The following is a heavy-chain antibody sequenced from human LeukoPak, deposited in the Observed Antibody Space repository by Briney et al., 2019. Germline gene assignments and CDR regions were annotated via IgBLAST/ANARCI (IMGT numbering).Heavy chain of an antibody. V-gene: IGHV1-2*02. CDR2: INPNSGGT. CDR1: GYTLTGYY. J-gene: IGHJ6*03. CDR3: ARGNTMVRGVIIVVGYYYYMDV. D-gene: IGHD3-10*01. Sequence: ASVKVSCKASGYTLTGYYMHWVRQAPAQGLEWMGWINPNSGGTNYAQKFQGRVTMTRDTSISTAYMELSRLRSDDTAVYYCARGNTMVRGVIIVVGYYYYMDVWGKGTTVTVSS.